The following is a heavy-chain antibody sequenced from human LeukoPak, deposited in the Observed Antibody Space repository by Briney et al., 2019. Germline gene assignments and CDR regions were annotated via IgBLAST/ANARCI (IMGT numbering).Heavy chain of an antibody. CDR2: ISSSSSRI. Sequence: GGSLTLSCAASGFMFSSYNMNWVRQAPAKGLEWLSYISSSSSRIYYADSVKGRFTISRDNAKNSLYLQMNSLRDEDTAVYYCGRDWGLGAAFDIWGQGTMVTVSS. V-gene: IGHV3-48*02. CDR1: GFMFSSYN. J-gene: IGHJ3*02. D-gene: IGHD3-16*01. CDR3: GRDWGLGAAFDI.